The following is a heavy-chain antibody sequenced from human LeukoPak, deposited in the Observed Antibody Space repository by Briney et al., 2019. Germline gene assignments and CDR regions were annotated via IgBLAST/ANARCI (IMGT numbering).Heavy chain of an antibody. V-gene: IGHV1-8*01. Sequence: ASVKVSCKASGYTFTSYDINWVRQATGQGLEWMGWMNPNSGNTGYAQKFQGRVTMTRNTSISTAYMELSSLRSEDTAVYYCAREPSSWYAGYYYYGMGVWGQGTTVTVSS. J-gene: IGHJ6*02. D-gene: IGHD6-13*01. CDR1: GYTFTSYD. CDR3: AREPSSWYAGYYYYGMGV. CDR2: MNPNSGNT.